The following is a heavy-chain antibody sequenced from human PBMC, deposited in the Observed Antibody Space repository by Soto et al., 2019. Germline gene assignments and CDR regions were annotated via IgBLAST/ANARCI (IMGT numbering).Heavy chain of an antibody. Sequence: EVQLVESGGGLVQPGGSLRLSCAASGFTFSSYSMNWVRQAPGKGLEWVSYISSSSSTIYYADSVKGRFTISRDNAKNALYLTMNSLSAEDTAVYYCARADSGYAHGYYYYGMDVWGQGTTVTVSS. D-gene: IGHD5-12*01. CDR3: ARADSGYAHGYYYYGMDV. CDR2: ISSSSSTI. J-gene: IGHJ6*02. CDR1: GFTFSSYS. V-gene: IGHV3-48*01.